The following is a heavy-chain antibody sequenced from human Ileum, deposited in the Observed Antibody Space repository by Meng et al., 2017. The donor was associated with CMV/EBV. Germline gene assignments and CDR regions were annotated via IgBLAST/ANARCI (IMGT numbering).Heavy chain of an antibody. CDR2: ITPYNGKT. Sequence: QVQLVQSGAEVKKPGASVKGSCKASGYTFITFGITWVRQAPGQGLEWMGWITPYNGKTDYTQRLQDRVTMTTDTSTNTVYMELRSLRSDDTAVYYCAREDYSAYAATWGQGTLVTVSS. V-gene: IGHV1-18*01. D-gene: IGHD2-21*01. CDR3: AREDYSAYAAT. CDR1: GYTFITFG. J-gene: IGHJ5*02.